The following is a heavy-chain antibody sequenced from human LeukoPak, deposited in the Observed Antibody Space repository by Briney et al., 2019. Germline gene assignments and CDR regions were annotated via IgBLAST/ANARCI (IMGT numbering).Heavy chain of an antibody. CDR3: AREIAGYYDSSGYPGFDY. V-gene: IGHV4-61*02. CDR2: IYTSGST. J-gene: IGHJ4*02. Sequence: SQTLSLTCTVSGGSISSGSYYWRWIRQPAGKGLERIGRIYTSGSTNYNPSLKSRVTISVDTSKNQFSLKLSSVTAAETAVDYCAREIAGYYDSSGYPGFDYWGQGTLVTVSS. CDR1: GGSISSGSYY. D-gene: IGHD3-22*01.